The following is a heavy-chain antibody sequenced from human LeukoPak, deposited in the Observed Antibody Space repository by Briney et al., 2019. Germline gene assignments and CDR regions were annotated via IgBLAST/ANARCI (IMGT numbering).Heavy chain of an antibody. CDR1: GYTFTGYF. CDR2: INPNSGAT. D-gene: IGHD2-15*01. Sequence: ASVKVSCKASGYTFTGYFMHWVRQAPGQGLEWMGWINPNSGATNYAQKLQGRVTMTTDTSTSTAYMELRSLRSDDTAVYYCAREWWSGGYDYWGQGTLVTVSS. CDR3: AREWWSGGYDY. V-gene: IGHV1-2*02. J-gene: IGHJ4*02.